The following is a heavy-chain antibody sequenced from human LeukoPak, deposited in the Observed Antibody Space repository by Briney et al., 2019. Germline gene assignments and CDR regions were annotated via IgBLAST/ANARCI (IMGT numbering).Heavy chain of an antibody. CDR1: GYTFTGYY. D-gene: IGHD1-26*01. J-gene: IGHJ4*02. CDR3: ARGGIVGAPENFDY. CDR2: INPNSGGT. V-gene: IGHV1-2*02. Sequence: ASVKVSCKASGYTFTGYYMHWVRQAPGQGLEWMGWINPNSGGTNYAQKFQGRVTMTRDTSISTAYMELSRLRSDDTAVCYCARGGIVGAPENFDYWGQGTLVTVSS.